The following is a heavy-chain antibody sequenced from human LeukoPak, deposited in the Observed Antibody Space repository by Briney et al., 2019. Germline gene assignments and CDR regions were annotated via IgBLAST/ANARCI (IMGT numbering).Heavy chain of an antibody. V-gene: IGHV1-46*01. J-gene: IGHJ4*02. CDR1: GYTFTSYY. D-gene: IGHD2-2*01. CDR2: INPSGGST. Sequence: GASVKVSCKASGYTFTSYYMHWVRQAPGQGLEWMGIINPSGGSTSYAQKFQGRVTMTRDTSTSTVYMELSSLRSEDTAVYYCARDLIVVVPAARGMDYWGQGTLVTVSS. CDR3: ARDLIVVVPAARGMDY.